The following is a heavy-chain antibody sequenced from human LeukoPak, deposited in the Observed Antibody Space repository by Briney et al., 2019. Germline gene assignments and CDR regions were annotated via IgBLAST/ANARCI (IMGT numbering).Heavy chain of an antibody. CDR2: VYWHNDE. V-gene: IGHV2-5*04. Sequence: SGPTLVKSTQTVTLTCSVSGFSLNTGGEAVGWVRQPPGKAPEFLTLVYWHNDERYSPSLRARLNITKDASKNQVVLTMINMDPVDTGTYFCVHRRGYHYGYEAFDHWGQGIRLMVSS. CDR1: GFSLNTGGEA. CDR3: VHRRGYHYGYEAFDH. J-gene: IGHJ4*02. D-gene: IGHD5-18*01.